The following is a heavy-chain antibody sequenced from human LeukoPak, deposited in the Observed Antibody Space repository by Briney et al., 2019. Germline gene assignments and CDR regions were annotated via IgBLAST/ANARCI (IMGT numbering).Heavy chain of an antibody. CDR2: ISAYNGNT. J-gene: IGHJ4*02. CDR3: ARLRDSPRYDILTGYFYYFDY. V-gene: IGHV1-18*04. D-gene: IGHD3-9*01. CDR1: GCTFTSYG. Sequence: ASVKVSRKASGCTFTSYGISWVRQAPGQGLEWMGWISAYNGNTNYAQKLQGRVTMTTDTSTSTAYMELRSLRSDDTAVYYCARLRDSPRYDILTGYFYYFDYWGQGTLVTVSS.